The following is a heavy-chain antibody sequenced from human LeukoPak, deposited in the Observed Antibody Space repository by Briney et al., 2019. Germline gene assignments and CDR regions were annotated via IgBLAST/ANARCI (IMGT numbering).Heavy chain of an antibody. CDR1: GITVSYNY. CDR2: IYSGGST. V-gene: IGHV3-66*02. Sequence: GSLRLSCAASGITVSYNYMSWVRQAPGKGLEWVSVIYSGGSTYYADSVKGRFTISRDNSKNTLYLQMNSLRAEDTAVYYCARGHFASSGSYYYYYYMDVWGKGTTVTVSS. J-gene: IGHJ6*03. D-gene: IGHD3-22*01. CDR3: ARGHFASSGSYYYYYYMDV.